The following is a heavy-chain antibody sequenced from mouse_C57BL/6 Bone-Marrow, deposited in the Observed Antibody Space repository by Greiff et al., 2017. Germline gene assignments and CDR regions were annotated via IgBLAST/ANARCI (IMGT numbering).Heavy chain of an antibody. CDR3: ARPLYYGSSSFAY. Sequence: EVKLVESGGGLVQPGGSLKLSCAASGFTFSDYGMHWVRQAPEKGLEWVAYISSGSSTIYYADTVKGRFTISRDNAKNTLFLQMTSLRSEDTAMYYCARPLYYGSSSFAYWGQGTLVTVSA. V-gene: IGHV5-17*01. CDR1: GFTFSDYG. J-gene: IGHJ3*01. D-gene: IGHD1-1*01. CDR2: ISSGSSTI.